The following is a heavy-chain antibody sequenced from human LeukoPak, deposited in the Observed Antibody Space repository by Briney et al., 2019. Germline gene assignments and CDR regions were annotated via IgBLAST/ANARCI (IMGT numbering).Heavy chain of an antibody. CDR3: ARHLNYYLDY. V-gene: IGHV3-74*01. CDR1: GFTFSTYW. J-gene: IGHJ4*02. CDR2: ISSDGSMT. Sequence: PGGSLRLSCAASGFTFSTYWMHWVRQAPGMGLVWVSRISSDGSMTGYADSVKGRFTISRDNAKNTLYLQMNSLRAEDTAVYYCARHLNYYLDYWGQGTLVTVSS. D-gene: IGHD3-10*01.